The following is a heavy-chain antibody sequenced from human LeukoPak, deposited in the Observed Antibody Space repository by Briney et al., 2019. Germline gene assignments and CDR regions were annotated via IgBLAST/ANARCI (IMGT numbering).Heavy chain of an antibody. CDR1: GFTFSSYS. D-gene: IGHD3-9*01. V-gene: IGHV3-23*01. CDR2: ISGSGGST. CDR3: ARGSYYDILTGYYWWGAFDI. J-gene: IGHJ3*02. Sequence: GGSLRLSCATSGFTFSSYSMNWVRQAPGKGLEWVSAISGSGGSTYYADSVKGRFTISRDNSKNTLYLQMNSLRAEDTAVYYCARGSYYDILTGYYWWGAFDIWGQGTMVTVSS.